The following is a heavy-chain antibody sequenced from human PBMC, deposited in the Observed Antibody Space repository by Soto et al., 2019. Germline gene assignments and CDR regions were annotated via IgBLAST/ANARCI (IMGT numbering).Heavy chain of an antibody. CDR3: AKEDPLRKGYFDY. V-gene: IGHV3-9*01. CDR1: GVLFADAG. CDR2: ISPDGAGI. J-gene: IGHJ4*02. Sequence: QPGGSLRLCCAASGVLFADAGMHWVRQAPGRGLEWVSGISPDGAGIGYAGSVRGRFTISRGDAEKSLFLQINSLREEDTALYYCAKEDPLRKGYFDYWGRGTLVTVSS.